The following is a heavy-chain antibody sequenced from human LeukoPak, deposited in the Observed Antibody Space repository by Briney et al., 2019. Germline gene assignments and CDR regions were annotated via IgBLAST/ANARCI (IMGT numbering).Heavy chain of an antibody. Sequence: GGSLRLSCAASGFSLYDYAMHWVRQAPGKGLEWVSLISGDGRNTYYADSVKGRFTISRDNSRNSLYLQMNSLRTEDTAVYYCAKDSKSDYWGQGTLVTVSS. J-gene: IGHJ4*02. CDR2: ISGDGRNT. V-gene: IGHV3-43*02. CDR1: GFSLYDYA. CDR3: AKDSKSDY.